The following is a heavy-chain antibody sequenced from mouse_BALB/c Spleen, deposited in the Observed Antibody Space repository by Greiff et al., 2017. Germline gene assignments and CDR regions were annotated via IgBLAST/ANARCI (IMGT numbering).Heavy chain of an antibody. J-gene: IGHJ3*01. Sequence: EVQGVESGGGLVKPGGSLKLSCAASGFAFSSYDMSWVRQTPEKRLEWVAYISSGGGSTYYPDTVKGRFTISRDNAKNTLYLQMSSLKSEDTAMYYCARHEGGYPFAYWGQGTLVTVSA. V-gene: IGHV5-12-1*01. CDR3: ARHEGGYPFAY. CDR2: ISSGGGST. D-gene: IGHD1-2*01. CDR1: GFAFSSYD.